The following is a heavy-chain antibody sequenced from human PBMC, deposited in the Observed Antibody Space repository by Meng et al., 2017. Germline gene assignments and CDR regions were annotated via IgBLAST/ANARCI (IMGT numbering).Heavy chain of an antibody. J-gene: IGHJ4*02. CDR3: ARGRYSSGWDRFDY. CDR1: AGSSSRSNW. Sequence: VHLQASGPRLVHLSGTLVLTCAVSAGSSSRSNWWSWVRQPPGKGLEWIGEIYHSGSTNYNPSLKSRVTISVDKSKNQFSLKLSSVTAADTAVYYCARGRYSSGWDRFDYWGQGTLVTVSS. CDR2: IYHSGST. V-gene: IGHV4-4*02. D-gene: IGHD6-19*01.